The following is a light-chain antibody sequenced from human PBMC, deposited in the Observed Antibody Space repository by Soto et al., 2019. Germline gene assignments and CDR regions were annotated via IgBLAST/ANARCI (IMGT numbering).Light chain of an antibody. CDR1: ERVATSS. J-gene: IGKJ2*01. V-gene: IGKV3-20*01. CDR2: DTS. CDR3: QQYGRSPLYT. Sequence: PGDSATLSCRASERVATSSFAWYHQRRGQAPTLLIYDTSTRATGVPDRFTGSGSGTAFNLTISSVEPEDFAVYYCQQYGRSPLYTFGQGTQLEI.